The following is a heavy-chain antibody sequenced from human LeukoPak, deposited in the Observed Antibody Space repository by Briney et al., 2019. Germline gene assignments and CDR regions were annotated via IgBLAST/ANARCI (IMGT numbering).Heavy chain of an antibody. J-gene: IGHJ4*02. Sequence: SETLSLTCTVSGGSISSYYWSWIRQPPGKGLEWIGYIYNSGSTNHNPSLKSRVTISADTSKNQFSLKLSSVTAADTAVYYCARHSVILGPRWYFGYWGQGTLVTVSS. CDR1: GGSISSYY. CDR3: ARHSVILGPRWYFGY. V-gene: IGHV4-59*08. D-gene: IGHD5-24*01. CDR2: IYNSGST.